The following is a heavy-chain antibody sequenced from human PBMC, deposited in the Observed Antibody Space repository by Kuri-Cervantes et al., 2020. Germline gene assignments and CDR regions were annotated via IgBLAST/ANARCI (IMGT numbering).Heavy chain of an antibody. CDR2: TENKTDRGTT. J-gene: IGHJ4*02. D-gene: IGHD1-14*01. CDR3: TRLTET. CDR1: GFTFRYSL. Sequence: GESLKISCAASGFTFRYSLHAVALPGSRKGLEWVGFTENKTDRGTTKYAASVKGRSTISRNDSKSIAYLQMSSLKTEDTAVYYCTRLTETGGQGTLVTVSS. V-gene: IGHV3-49*02.